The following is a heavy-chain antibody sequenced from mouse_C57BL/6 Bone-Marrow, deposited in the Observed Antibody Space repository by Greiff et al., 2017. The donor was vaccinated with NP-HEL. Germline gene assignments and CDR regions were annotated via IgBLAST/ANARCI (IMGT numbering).Heavy chain of an antibody. CDR1: GYTFTDYY. CDR3: ARSRYYGSSPYWYFEV. CDR2: IYPGSGNT. D-gene: IGHD1-1*01. V-gene: IGHV1-76*01. J-gene: IGHJ1*03. Sequence: QVQLQQSGAELVRPGASVKLSCKASGYTFTDYYINWVKQRPGQGLEWIARIYPGSGNTYYNEKFKGKATLTAEKSSSTAYMQLSSLTSEDSAVYFCARSRYYGSSPYWYFEVWGTGTTVTVSS.